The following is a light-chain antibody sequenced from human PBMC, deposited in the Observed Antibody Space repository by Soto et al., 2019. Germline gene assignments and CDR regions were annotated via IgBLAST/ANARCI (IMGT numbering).Light chain of an antibody. CDR2: GAS. V-gene: IGKV3-20*01. Sequence: EIVLTQSPGTLSLSPGERVNLSCRASQSVSSRYVAWYQHKSGQPPRLLISGASSRATGIPDRFSGSGSGADFTLTISRLEPDDFAVYYCQQYDRSPPTFGGGTKVEIK. CDR1: QSVSSRY. CDR3: QQYDRSPPT. J-gene: IGKJ4*01.